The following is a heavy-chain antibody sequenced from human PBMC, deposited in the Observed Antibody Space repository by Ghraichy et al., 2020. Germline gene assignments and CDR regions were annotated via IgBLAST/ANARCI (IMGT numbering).Heavy chain of an antibody. Sequence: LSLTCAASGFSFGNYNMNWVRQAPGKGLEWVSYISGDRSLISYADSVRGRFTISRDNAKNSMYLQMNSLRDEDTAVYYCARSMTKSFDYWGQGTLVTVSS. CDR3: ARSMTKSFDY. CDR1: GFSFGNYN. V-gene: IGHV3-48*02. CDR2: ISGDRSLI. D-gene: IGHD4-11*01. J-gene: IGHJ4*02.